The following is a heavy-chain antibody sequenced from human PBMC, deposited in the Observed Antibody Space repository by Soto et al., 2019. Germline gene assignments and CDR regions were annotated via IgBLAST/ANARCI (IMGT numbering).Heavy chain of an antibody. Sequence: EVQLVESGGGLVQSGGSLRLSCAASGFTFSSYWMSWVRQGPGKGPEWVANIKQDGSEIYYVDSVKGRFTISRDIAKSSLYLQMTSLRAEDTAVYHCAKSLSAIPGDSCGQGTVVTVSS. J-gene: IGHJ4*02. V-gene: IGHV3-7*05. CDR1: GFTFSSYW. D-gene: IGHD2-2*01. CDR2: IKQDGSEI. CDR3: AKSLSAIPGDS.